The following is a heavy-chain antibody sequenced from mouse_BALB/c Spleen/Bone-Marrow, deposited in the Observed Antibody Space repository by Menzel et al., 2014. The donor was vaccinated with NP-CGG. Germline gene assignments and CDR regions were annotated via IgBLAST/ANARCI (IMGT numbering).Heavy chain of an antibody. CDR2: INHSNGYT. V-gene: IGHV1S81*02. Sequence: QVQLQQSGADLVKPGASVKLSCKASGYTFTSYYMYWVKQRPGQGLEWIGEINHSNGYTNFNEKFKSKATLTVDKSSSTAYMQLSSLTSEDSAVYYCTREVAYWGQGTPVTVSA. J-gene: IGHJ3*01. CDR3: TREVAY. D-gene: IGHD2-14*01. CDR1: GYTFTSYY.